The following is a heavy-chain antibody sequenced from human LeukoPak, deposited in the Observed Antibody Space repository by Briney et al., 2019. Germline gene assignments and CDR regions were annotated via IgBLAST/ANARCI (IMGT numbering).Heavy chain of an antibody. J-gene: IGHJ4*01. CDR3: AREGFDFV. Sequence: SETLSLTCIVSDGSITNYDWSWVRQPPGKGLEFIGHVHCSGTANYNPSLRSRVTISIDTSKKHFFLKLKSVTAADTAVYYCAREGFDFVWGQGTLVTVSS. V-gene: IGHV4-59*01. CDR1: DGSITNYD. D-gene: IGHD3/OR15-3a*01. CDR2: VHCSGTA.